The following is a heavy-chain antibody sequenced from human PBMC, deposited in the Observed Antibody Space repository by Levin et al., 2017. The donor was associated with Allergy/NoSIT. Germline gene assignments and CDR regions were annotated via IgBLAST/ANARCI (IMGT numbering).Heavy chain of an antibody. Sequence: GGSLRLSCAASGFSFSDYWMIWLRQAPGKGLEWVSYISGDSTVIYYADSVQGRFTLSRDNAKKSLFLQMNSLRAEDTAVYYCARAAHYDGSASQLEIRLNWYFDLWGRGSLVTVTS. CDR2: ISGDSTVI. CDR3: ARAAHYDGSASQLEIRLNWYFDL. J-gene: IGHJ2*01. CDR1: GFSFSDYW. V-gene: IGHV3-11*01. D-gene: IGHD3-22*01.